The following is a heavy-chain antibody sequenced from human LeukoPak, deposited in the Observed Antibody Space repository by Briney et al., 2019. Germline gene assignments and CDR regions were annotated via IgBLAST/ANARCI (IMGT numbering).Heavy chain of an antibody. CDR1: GFTFSSSN. J-gene: IGHJ3*02. D-gene: IGHD4-17*01. CDR3: ARVAYDDYGAFDI. CDR2: IWYSSSTI. Sequence: GGSLRLPCAASGFTFSSSNMNWVRQAPGKGLEWVSYIWYSSSTIYYADSVKGRFTISRDNAKNSLYLQMNSLRAEDTAVYYCARVAYDDYGAFDIWGQGTMVTVSS. V-gene: IGHV3-48*04.